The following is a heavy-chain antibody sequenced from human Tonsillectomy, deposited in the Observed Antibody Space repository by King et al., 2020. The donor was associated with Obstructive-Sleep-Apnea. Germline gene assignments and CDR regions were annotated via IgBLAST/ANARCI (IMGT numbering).Heavy chain of an antibody. Sequence: VQLVESGGGVVQPGRSLRLSCAASGFTFSSYGMHWVRQAPGKGLEWVAVLWYDGSNKYYADSVKVRFTISRDNSKNTLYLQMNSLRAEDTAVYYCPGSDMLDYYYGMDVWGEGTTVTVSS. CDR3: PGSDMLDYYYGMDV. V-gene: IGHV3-33*01. D-gene: IGHD2-8*01. CDR2: LWYDGSNK. J-gene: IGHJ6*04. CDR1: GFTFSSYG.